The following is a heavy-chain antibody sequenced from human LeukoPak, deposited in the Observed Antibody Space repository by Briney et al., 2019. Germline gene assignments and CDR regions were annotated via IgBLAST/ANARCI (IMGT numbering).Heavy chain of an antibody. D-gene: IGHD6-19*01. V-gene: IGHV4-34*01. CDR2: VDHSGST. J-gene: IGHJ4*02. Sequence: SETLSLTCAVYGGSLSGYYWSWIRQPPGKGLEWIGEVDHSGSTNYNPSLKSRVTISVDTSKNQFSLKLSSVTAADTAVYYCASPVSGSSGWYYNYWGQGTLVTVSS. CDR1: GGSLSGYY. CDR3: ASPVSGSSGWYYNY.